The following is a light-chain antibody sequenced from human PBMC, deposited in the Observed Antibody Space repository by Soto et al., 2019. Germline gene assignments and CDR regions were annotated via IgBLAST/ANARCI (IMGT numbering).Light chain of an antibody. Sequence: EIVLTQSPATLSLSPGEGASLSCRASQSISSNYLAWYQQRPGLAPRLLMSGASSRAPGIPDRFSGSGSGTDFTLTITRLELDDFAVYYCQQYGGSPMYTFGQGTKVDIK. V-gene: IGKV3-20*01. CDR1: QSISSNY. CDR3: QQYGGSPMYT. J-gene: IGKJ2*01. CDR2: GAS.